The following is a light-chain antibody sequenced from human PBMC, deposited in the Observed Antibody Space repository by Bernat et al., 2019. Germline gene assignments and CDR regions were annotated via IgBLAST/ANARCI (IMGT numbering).Light chain of an antibody. Sequence: VLTQSPSASASLGASVKLTCTLSSGHNSYTIAWYQQQPQKGPRFLMKLNSDGSHTKGDGIPDRFLGSSPGAERYLTISSLQSEDEADYYCQTWGAGIRVVFGGGTKLTVL. CDR1: SGHNSYT. V-gene: IGLV4-69*01. CDR3: QTWGAGIRVV. J-gene: IGLJ2*01. CDR2: LNSDGSH.